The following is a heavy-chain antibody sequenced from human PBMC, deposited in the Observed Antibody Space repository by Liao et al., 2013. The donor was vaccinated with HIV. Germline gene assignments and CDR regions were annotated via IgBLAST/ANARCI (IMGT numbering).Heavy chain of an antibody. V-gene: IGHV4-34*01. D-gene: IGHD6-13*01. CDR1: GGSFSGYY. CDR2: INHSGST. Sequence: QVQLQESGPGLVKPSETLSLTCAVYGGSFSGYYWSWIRQPSGKGLEWIGEINHSGSTNYIPSLKSRVTISVDTSKNQFSLNLRSVTAADTAVYYCAVGSSWYNGWVYWGQGTLVTVSS. J-gene: IGHJ4*02. CDR3: AVGSSWYNGWVY.